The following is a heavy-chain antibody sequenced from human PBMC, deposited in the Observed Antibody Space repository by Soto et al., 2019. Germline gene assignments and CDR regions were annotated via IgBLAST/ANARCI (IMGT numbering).Heavy chain of an antibody. CDR2: FYPGDSTS. CDR1: GYSFISYW. V-gene: IGHV5-51*01. Sequence: GESLKISCKTSGYSFISYWVAWVRQKPGKGLGWMGTFYPGDSTSTYSPSFQRQVTSSVDKSISTSYLHLSSLKASDTAMYYCARIIGYCRNNDCSWTFDIWGQGTTVTVSS. D-gene: IGHD2-2*03. J-gene: IGHJ3*02. CDR3: ARIIGYCRNNDCSWTFDI.